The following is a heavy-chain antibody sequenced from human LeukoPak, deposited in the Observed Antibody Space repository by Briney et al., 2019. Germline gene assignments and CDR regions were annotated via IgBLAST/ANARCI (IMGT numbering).Heavy chain of an antibody. CDR1: GGAISSRTYY. CDR3: ARDFGDWRTDY. Sequence: SETLSLTCTVSGGAISSRTYYWAWIRQPPGKGLEWIGSINYSGNITYNPSLKSRVTVSLDTSKNQFSLTLSSVTAADTAVYYCARDFGDWRTDYWGQGTLVTVSS. V-gene: IGHV4-39*07. D-gene: IGHD2-21*02. J-gene: IGHJ4*02. CDR2: INYSGNI.